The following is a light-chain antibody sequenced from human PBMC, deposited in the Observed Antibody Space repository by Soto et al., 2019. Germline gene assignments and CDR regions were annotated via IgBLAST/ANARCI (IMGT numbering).Light chain of an antibody. CDR1: QSVSSSY. J-gene: IGKJ1*01. V-gene: IGKV3-20*01. CDR2: GAS. CDR3: QHYSSSPRSWT. Sequence: EIVLTQSPGILSLSPGERATLSCRASQSVSSSYLAWYQQKPGQAPRLLIYGASRRATGIPDRFSGSGFGTDFTLTISRLEPEDFAVYYCQHYSSSPRSWTFGQGTKVEIK.